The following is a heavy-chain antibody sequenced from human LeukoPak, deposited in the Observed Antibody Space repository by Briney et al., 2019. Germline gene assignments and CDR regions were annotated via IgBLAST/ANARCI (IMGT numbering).Heavy chain of an antibody. CDR3: ARGFSLLEWLYMDV. CDR2: IWYDGSEK. D-gene: IGHD3-3*01. Sequence: GGSLRLSCATSGFIFSSYGMRWVRQAPGKGLEWVAVIWYDGSEKYYADSVKGRFTISRDNSKNTLYLQTNSLRVEDTAVYYCARGFSLLEWLYMDVWGKGTTVTVSS. J-gene: IGHJ6*03. CDR1: GFIFSSYG. V-gene: IGHV3-33*01.